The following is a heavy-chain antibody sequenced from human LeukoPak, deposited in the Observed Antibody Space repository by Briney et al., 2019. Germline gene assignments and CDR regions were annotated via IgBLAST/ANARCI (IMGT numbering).Heavy chain of an antibody. J-gene: IGHJ3*02. V-gene: IGHV4-59*08. CDR1: GGSISSYY. D-gene: IGHD3-10*01. CDR3: ARHIPSMVRGGDALDI. CDR2: IYYSGST. Sequence: SETLSLTCTVSGGSISSYYWSWIRQPPGKGLEWIGYIYYSGSTNYNPSLKSRVTISVDTSKNQFSLKLSSVTAADTAVYYCARHIPSMVRGGDALDIWGQGTMVTVSS.